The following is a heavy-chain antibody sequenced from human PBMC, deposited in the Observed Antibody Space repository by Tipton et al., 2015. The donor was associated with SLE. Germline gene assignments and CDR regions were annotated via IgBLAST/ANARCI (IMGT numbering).Heavy chain of an antibody. CDR3: AKRGGAWNAALYTFDV. CDR1: GYTFINSW. D-gene: IGHD1-1*01. Sequence: QLVQFGAEMKKPGESLKISCKGSGYTFINSWLGWVRQMPGKGLEWVGIIYPGDSETRYSPSFEGHVTISTDKSVSTAYLYWANLKASDSGIYYCAKRGGAWNAALYTFDVWGQGTAVTVSS. CDR2: IYPGDSET. V-gene: IGHV5-51*03. J-gene: IGHJ3*01.